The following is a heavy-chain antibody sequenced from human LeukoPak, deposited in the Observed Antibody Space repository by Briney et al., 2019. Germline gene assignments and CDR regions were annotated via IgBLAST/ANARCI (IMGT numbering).Heavy chain of an antibody. D-gene: IGHD1-14*01. J-gene: IGHJ6*04. CDR3: ARDPEEGRDV. V-gene: IGHV4-59*01. CDR2: IYYSGST. Sequence: SDTLSLTCTVSGGSISSYYWSWIRQPPGKGLEWIGYIYYSGSTNYNPSLKSRVTISVDTSKNQFSLKLSSVTAADTAVYYCARDPEEGRDVGGKGPRVTVS. CDR1: GGSISSYY.